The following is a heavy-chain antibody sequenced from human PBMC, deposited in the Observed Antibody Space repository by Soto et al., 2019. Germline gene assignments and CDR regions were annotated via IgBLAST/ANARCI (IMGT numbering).Heavy chain of an antibody. Sequence: SETLSLTCAVYGGSFSGYYWSWIRQPPGKGLEWIGEINHSGSTNYNPSLKSRVTISVDTSKNQFSLKLSSVTAADTAVYYCARGEKNTAMANFDYWGQGTLVTVSS. CDR1: GGSFSGYY. D-gene: IGHD5-18*01. CDR2: INHSGST. CDR3: ARGEKNTAMANFDY. V-gene: IGHV4-34*01. J-gene: IGHJ4*02.